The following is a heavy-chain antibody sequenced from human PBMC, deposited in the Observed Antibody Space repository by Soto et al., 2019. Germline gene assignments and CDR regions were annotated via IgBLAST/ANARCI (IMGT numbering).Heavy chain of an antibody. D-gene: IGHD2-21*01. CDR1: GGSFRGYH. J-gene: IGHJ4*02. V-gene: IGHV4-34*01. CDR3: ARSEGRPPGDCYSLDY. CDR2: INHSGST. Sequence: SETLSLTCAVYGGSFRGYHWSWIRQPPGKGLEWIGEINHSGSTKYNPSLKSRVTISVDTSKNQFSLKLSSVTAADTAVYYCARSEGRPPGDCYSLDYWGQGTLVTVSS.